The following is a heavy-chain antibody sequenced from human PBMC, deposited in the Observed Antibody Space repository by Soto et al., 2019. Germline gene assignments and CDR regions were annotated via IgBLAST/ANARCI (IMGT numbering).Heavy chain of an antibody. V-gene: IGHV3-23*01. CDR2: ISGSGGST. Sequence: GGSLRLSCAASGFTFSSYSMNWVRQAPGKGLEWVSAISGSGGSTYYADSVKGRFTISRDNSKNTLYLQMNSLRAEDTAVYYCAKATGKYSDAFDIWGQGTMVTVSS. D-gene: IGHD5-18*01. J-gene: IGHJ3*02. CDR3: AKATGKYSDAFDI. CDR1: GFTFSSYS.